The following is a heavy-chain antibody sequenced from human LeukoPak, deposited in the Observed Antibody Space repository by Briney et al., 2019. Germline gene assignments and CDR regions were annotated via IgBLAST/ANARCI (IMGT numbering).Heavy chain of an antibody. CDR1: GFTFSSYA. CDR3: ARSSYDSSGYYFYYFDY. J-gene: IGHJ4*02. CDR2: ISYDGSNK. Sequence: PGGSLRLSCAASGFTFSSYAMHWVRQAPGKGLEWVAVISYDGSNKYYADSVKGRFTISRDNSKNTLYLQMNSLRAEDTAVYYCARSSYDSSGYYFYYFDYWGQGTLVTVSS. V-gene: IGHV3-30-3*01. D-gene: IGHD3-22*01.